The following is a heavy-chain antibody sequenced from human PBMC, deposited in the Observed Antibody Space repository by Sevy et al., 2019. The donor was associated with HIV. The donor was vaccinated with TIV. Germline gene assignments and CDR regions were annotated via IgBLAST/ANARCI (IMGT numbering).Heavy chain of an antibody. V-gene: IGHV3-48*01. D-gene: IGHD3-16*01. CDR2: IRGTSQTI. CDR3: ARVPLYDDPWYCDH. CDR1: GFSFSPYS. J-gene: IGHJ4*02. Sequence: GGSLRLSCGASGFSFSPYSMNWVRQAPGKGLEWISYIRGTSQTIYYADSVKVRFTISRDNAKNSLYLQMNSLRAEDTALYYCARVPLYDDPWYCDHWGQGTLVTVSS.